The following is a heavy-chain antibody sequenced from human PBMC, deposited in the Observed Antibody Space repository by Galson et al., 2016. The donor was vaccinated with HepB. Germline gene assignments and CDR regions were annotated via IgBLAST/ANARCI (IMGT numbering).Heavy chain of an antibody. CDR1: GFTFGDYA. CDR2: IRSKAYGERT. D-gene: IGHD1-26*01. J-gene: IGHJ5*02. CDR3: TIDVNRRCYYDP. Sequence: SLRLSCAASGFTFGDYAVIWFRQAPGKGLEWVSFIRSKAYGERTMYAASVKGRFTISRDDSKSIAYLQMDSLQTDDTAVFFCTIDVNRRCYYDPWGQGSLVTASS. V-gene: IGHV3-49*03.